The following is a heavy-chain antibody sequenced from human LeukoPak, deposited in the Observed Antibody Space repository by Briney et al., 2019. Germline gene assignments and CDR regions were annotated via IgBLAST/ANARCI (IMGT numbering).Heavy chain of an antibody. V-gene: IGHV4-34*01. D-gene: IGHD3-22*01. CDR3: AKSNGYGLIDI. CDR2: INHSGST. Sequence: SETLSLTCAVYGGSFSGYYWSWIRQPPGKGLEWIGEINHSGSTNYNPSLKSRVTISLDTSRYQFSLKLNSVTAADTAVYYCAKSNGYGLIDIWGQGTMVTVTS. J-gene: IGHJ3*02. CDR1: GGSFSGYY.